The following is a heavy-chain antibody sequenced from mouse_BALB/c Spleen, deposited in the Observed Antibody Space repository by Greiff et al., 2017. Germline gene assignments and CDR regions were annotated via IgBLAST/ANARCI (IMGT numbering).Heavy chain of an antibody. J-gene: IGHJ4*01. Sequence: VQLQQSGAELVKPGASVKLSCTASGFNIKDTYMHWVKQRPEQGLEWIGRIDPANGNTKYDPKFQGKATITADTSSNTAYLQLSSLTSEDTAVYYCAYGSTLYYYAMDDWGQGTSVTVSS. CDR3: AYGSTLYYYAMDD. D-gene: IGHD2-2*01. CDR1: GFNIKDTY. V-gene: IGHV14-3*02. CDR2: IDPANGNT.